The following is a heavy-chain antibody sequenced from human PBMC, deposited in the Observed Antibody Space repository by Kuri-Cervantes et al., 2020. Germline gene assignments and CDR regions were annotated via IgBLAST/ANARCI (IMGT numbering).Heavy chain of an antibody. D-gene: IGHD3-3*01. J-gene: IGHJ6*03. Sequence: GESLKISCSVSGSSISSGYYWGWIRQPPGKGLEWVANIKQDGSEKYYVDSVKSRFTISRDNAKNSLYLQMNSLRAEDTAVYYCAREAEAYYVFWSDHTAYYMDVWGKGTTVTVSS. CDR3: AREAEAYYVFWSDHTAYYMDV. CDR1: GSSISSGYY. V-gene: IGHV3-7*01. CDR2: IKQDGSEK.